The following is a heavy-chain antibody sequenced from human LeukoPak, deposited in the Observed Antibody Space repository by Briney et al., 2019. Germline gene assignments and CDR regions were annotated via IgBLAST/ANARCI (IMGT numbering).Heavy chain of an antibody. Sequence: PGGSLRLSCAASGFTFSSYGMHWVRQAPGKGLGWVAFIRNDGSNKYYVDSVKGRFTISRDSSKNTLYLQMNSLRTEDTAVYYCAKDYSKTSYYGSGTYYRPNWFDPWGQGTLVTVSS. CDR1: GFTFSSYG. CDR3: AKDYSKTSYYGSGTYYRPNWFDP. D-gene: IGHD3-10*01. V-gene: IGHV3-30*02. J-gene: IGHJ5*02. CDR2: IRNDGSNK.